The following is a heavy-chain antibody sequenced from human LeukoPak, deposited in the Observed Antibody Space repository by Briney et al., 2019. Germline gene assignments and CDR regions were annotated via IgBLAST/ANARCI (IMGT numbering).Heavy chain of an antibody. J-gene: IGHJ4*02. Sequence: SVKVSCKASGGTFSSYAISWVRQAPGQGLEWMGGIIPIFGTANYAQKFQGRVTITADESTSTAYMELSSLRSEDTAVYYCARGRGDDYGDKGYFDYWGQGTLVTVSS. D-gene: IGHD4-17*01. V-gene: IGHV1-69*01. CDR1: GGTFSSYA. CDR2: IIPIFGTA. CDR3: ARGRGDDYGDKGYFDY.